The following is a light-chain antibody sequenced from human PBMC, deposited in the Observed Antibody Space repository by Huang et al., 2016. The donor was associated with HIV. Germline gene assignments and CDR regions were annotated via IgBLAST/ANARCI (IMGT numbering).Light chain of an antibody. CDR3: QQRSTWPFT. J-gene: IGKJ3*01. CDR1: QSVSSY. CDR2: DAS. V-gene: IGKV3-11*01. Sequence: EIVLTQSPATLSLSPGERATLSCRASQSVSSYLAWFQQKPGQAPRLLIYDASNRATGIPARFSGRGSGTDFTLTISSLEPEDFAVYYCQQRSTWPFTFGPGTKVDIK.